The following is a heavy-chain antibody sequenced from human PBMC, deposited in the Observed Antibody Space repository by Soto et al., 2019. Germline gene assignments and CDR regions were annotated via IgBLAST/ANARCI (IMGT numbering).Heavy chain of an antibody. V-gene: IGHV3-53*01. CDR1: GFTVSSSNY. CDR2: IYTGGTT. D-gene: IGHD5-12*01. J-gene: IGHJ4*02. CDR3: HGYGY. Sequence: EVQLVESGGGLIQPGGSLRLSCVVSGFTVSSSNYMSWVRQAPGKGLEWVSVIYTGGTTYYADSVKGRFAISRDNSKNTLYLQMNSLRAEDTAVYYCHGYGYWGQGTLVTVSS.